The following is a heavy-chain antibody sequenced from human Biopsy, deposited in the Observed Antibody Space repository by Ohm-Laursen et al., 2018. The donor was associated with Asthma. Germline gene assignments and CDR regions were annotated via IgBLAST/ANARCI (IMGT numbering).Heavy chain of an antibody. CDR3: AKGRYKWNDGYYGLDV. CDR1: GFTFSSFG. V-gene: IGHV3-30*18. D-gene: IGHD1-20*01. J-gene: IGHJ6*02. Sequence: SSLRLSCSATGFTFSSFGMHWVRQAPGKGLEWVALISNDGSDEYYADSVKGRYTISRDNSKNTLYLQMNSLRGEDTAVYYCAKGRYKWNDGYYGLDVWGQGTTVTVSS. CDR2: ISNDGSDE.